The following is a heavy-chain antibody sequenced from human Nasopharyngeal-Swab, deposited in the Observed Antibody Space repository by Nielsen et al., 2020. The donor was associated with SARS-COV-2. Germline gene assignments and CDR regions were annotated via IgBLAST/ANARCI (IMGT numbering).Heavy chain of an antibody. J-gene: IGHJ6*03. V-gene: IGHV4-30-2*01. Sequence: SETLSLTCAVSGGSISSGGYSWIWIRQPPGKGLEWIGYIYHSGSTYYNPSLKSRVTISVDRSKNQFSLKLSSVTAADTAVYYCARSRGYSGYEDYYYYYMDVWGKGTTVTVSS. CDR3: ARSRGYSGYEDYYYYYMDV. CDR2: IYHSGST. CDR1: GGSISSGGYS. D-gene: IGHD5-12*01.